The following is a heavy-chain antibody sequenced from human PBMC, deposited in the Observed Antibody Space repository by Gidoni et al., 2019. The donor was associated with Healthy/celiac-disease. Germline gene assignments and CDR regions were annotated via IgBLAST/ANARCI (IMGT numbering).Heavy chain of an antibody. CDR1: VFTFSIYR. D-gene: IGHD6-6*01. Sequence: QVQLVDSGGGVVHPGRSLRLSCSASVFTFSIYRMHWVRQAPGKGLEWVAVIWYDGSNKYYAEVVKGRLTISRDNSKNKLYRKMNSLRAEDTAVYYCARAKGSSSVDYYYYGMDVWGQGTTVTVSS. CDR3: ARAKGSSSVDYYYYGMDV. V-gene: IGHV3-33*01. CDR2: IWYDGSNK. J-gene: IGHJ6*02.